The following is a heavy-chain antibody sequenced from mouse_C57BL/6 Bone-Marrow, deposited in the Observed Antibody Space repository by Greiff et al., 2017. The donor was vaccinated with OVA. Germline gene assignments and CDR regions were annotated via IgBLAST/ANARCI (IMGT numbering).Heavy chain of an antibody. Sequence: EVQLQQSGPELVKPGASVKISCKASGYTFTDYYMNWVKQSHGKSLEWIGDINPNNGGTGYNQKFKGKATLTVDKSSSTVYMELRSLTSEDSAVYYCARGGYGSFPLFDYWGQGTTLTVSS. CDR1: GYTFTDYY. D-gene: IGHD1-1*01. CDR3: ARGGYGSFPLFDY. J-gene: IGHJ2*01. V-gene: IGHV1-26*01. CDR2: INPNNGGT.